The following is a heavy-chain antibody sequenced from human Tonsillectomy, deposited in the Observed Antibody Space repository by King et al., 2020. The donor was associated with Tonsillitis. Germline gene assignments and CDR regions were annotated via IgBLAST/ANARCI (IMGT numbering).Heavy chain of an antibody. J-gene: IGHJ4*02. CDR2: ITGSGGDT. D-gene: IGHD3-22*01. CDR3: AKDHGVGSGSTPFDC. Sequence: VQLVESGGGLVQPGGSLRLSCAASGFTFSSYTMSWVRQAPGKGLEWVSGITGSGGDTYYADSVKGRFTISRDNSKNTVYLQMNKLRAEDTAIYYCAKDHGVGSGSTPFDCWGQGTLVTVSS. V-gene: IGHV3-23*04. CDR1: GFTFSSYT.